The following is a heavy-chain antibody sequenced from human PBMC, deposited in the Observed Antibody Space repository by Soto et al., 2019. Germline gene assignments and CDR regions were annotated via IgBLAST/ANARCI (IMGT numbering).Heavy chain of an antibody. V-gene: IGHV4-59*01. CDR1: GGSISTYY. D-gene: IGHD1-26*01. CDR3: GRGEEPGVFAY. CDR2: VYYSGST. J-gene: IGHJ4*02. Sequence: SETLSLTCTVSGGSISTYYWTWIRQPPGKGLEWIGYVYYSGSTNYNPSLKSRVTISVDTSKNQFSLKLSSVTAADPAKYYCGRGEEPGVFAYWGQGPRVPVSS.